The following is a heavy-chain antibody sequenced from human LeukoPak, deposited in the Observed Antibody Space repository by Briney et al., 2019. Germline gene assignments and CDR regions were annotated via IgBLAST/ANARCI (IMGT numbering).Heavy chain of an antibody. CDR1: GGSISSGGYY. CDR3: ARVVVSGMIVVVTDYFDY. Sequence: SETLSLTCTVSGGSISSGGYYWSWIRQHPGKGLEWIGYIYYSGSTYYNPSLKSRVTISVDTSKTQFSLKLSSVPAADTAVYYCARVVVSGMIVVVTDYFDYWGQGTLVTVSS. J-gene: IGHJ4*02. D-gene: IGHD3-22*01. V-gene: IGHV4-31*03. CDR2: IYYSGST.